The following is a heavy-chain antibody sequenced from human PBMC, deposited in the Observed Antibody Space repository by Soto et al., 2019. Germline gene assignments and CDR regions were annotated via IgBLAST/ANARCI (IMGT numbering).Heavy chain of an antibody. J-gene: IGHJ6*02. CDR3: AKPILGLQRDGYYYYYGMDV. V-gene: IGHV3-23*01. CDR1: GFTFSSYA. D-gene: IGHD4-4*01. CDR2: ISGSGGST. Sequence: GVSLRLSCAASGFTFSSYAMSWVRQAPGKGLEWVSAISGSGGSTYYADSVKGRFTISRDNSKNTLYLQMNSLRAEDTAVYYCAKPILGLQRDGYYYYYGMDVWGQGTTVTVSS.